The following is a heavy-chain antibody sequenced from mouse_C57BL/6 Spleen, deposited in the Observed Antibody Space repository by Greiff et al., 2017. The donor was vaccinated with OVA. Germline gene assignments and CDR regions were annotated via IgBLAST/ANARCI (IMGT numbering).Heavy chain of an antibody. D-gene: IGHD3-2*02. CDR3: ARGETAQATLYAMDY. CDR2: IYPGSGST. Sequence: QVQLQQPGAELVKPGASVKMSCKASGYTFTSYWITWVKQRPGQGLEWIGDIYPGSGSTNYNEKFKSKATLTVDTSSSTAYMQLSSLTSEDSAVYYCARGETAQATLYAMDYWGQGTSVTVSS. V-gene: IGHV1-55*01. CDR1: GYTFTSYW. J-gene: IGHJ4*01.